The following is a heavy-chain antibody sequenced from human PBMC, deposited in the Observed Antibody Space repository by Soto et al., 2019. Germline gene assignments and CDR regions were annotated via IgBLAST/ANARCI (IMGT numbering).Heavy chain of an antibody. CDR3: ARDRQNYGSFDY. CDR2: INSFNGIT. CDR1: GSTFTNYG. Sequence: ASVKVSCKASGSTFTNYGISWVRQAPGQGLEWMGWINSFNGITNDAQNFQGRVTMTTDTSTSTTYMELRSLRSDDTAVYHCARDRQNYGSFDYWGQGTLVTVSS. D-gene: IGHD3-16*01. J-gene: IGHJ4*02. V-gene: IGHV1-18*04.